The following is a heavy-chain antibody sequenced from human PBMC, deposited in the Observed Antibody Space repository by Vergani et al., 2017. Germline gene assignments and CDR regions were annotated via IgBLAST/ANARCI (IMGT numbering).Heavy chain of an antibody. V-gene: IGHV1-69*04. Sequence: QVQLVQSGAEVKKPGSSVKVSCKASGGTFSSYAISWVRQAPGQGLEWMGRIIPILGIANYAQKFQGRVTITADKSTSTAYMELSSLRAEDTAVYYCAKDGSNAGLGYDSSGYYYPGDYWGQGTLVTVSS. CDR3: AKDGSNAGLGYDSSGYYYPGDY. CDR1: GGTFSSYA. J-gene: IGHJ4*02. D-gene: IGHD3-22*01. CDR2: IIPILGIA.